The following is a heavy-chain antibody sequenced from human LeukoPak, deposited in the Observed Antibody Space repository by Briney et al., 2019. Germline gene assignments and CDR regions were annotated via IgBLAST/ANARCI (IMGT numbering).Heavy chain of an antibody. V-gene: IGHV4-34*01. J-gene: IGHJ1*01. CDR1: GGSFSGYY. D-gene: IGHD2-8*01. Sequence: SETLSLTCAVYGGSFSGYYWSWIRQPPGKGLEWIGEINHSGSTNYNPSLKSRVTISVDTSKNQFSLKLSSVTAADTAVYYCAGYCTNGVCYSYFQHWGQGTLVTVSP. CDR3: AGYCTNGVCYSYFQH. CDR2: INHSGST.